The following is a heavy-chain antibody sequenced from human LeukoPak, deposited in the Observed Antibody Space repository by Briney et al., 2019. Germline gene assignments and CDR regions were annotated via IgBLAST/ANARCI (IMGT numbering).Heavy chain of an antibody. D-gene: IGHD2-21*02. J-gene: IGHJ4*02. Sequence: PGGSLRLSCSASGFTFSVYAIHWVRQAPGKGLEYVSTIISNGGSTYYADSVKGRFTISRDNSKNTVSLQMSSLRAEDTALYYCAKDGLAFCGGDCYSYFDYWGQGTLVTVSS. CDR2: IISNGGST. CDR1: GFTFSVYA. V-gene: IGHV3-64D*06. CDR3: AKDGLAFCGGDCYSYFDY.